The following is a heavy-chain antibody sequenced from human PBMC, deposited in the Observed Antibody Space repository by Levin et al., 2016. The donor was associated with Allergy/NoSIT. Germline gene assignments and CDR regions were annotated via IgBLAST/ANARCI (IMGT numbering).Heavy chain of an antibody. CDR1: GYTFTGYY. Sequence: ASVKVSCKASGYTFTGYYMHWVRQAPGQGLEWMGWINPNSGGTNYAQKFQGRVTMTRDTSISTAYMELSRLRSDDTAVYYCARLGFGELGYYGMDVWGQGTTVTVSS. J-gene: IGHJ6*02. CDR3: ARLGFGELGYYGMDV. V-gene: IGHV1-2*02. D-gene: IGHD3-10*01. CDR2: INPNSGGT.